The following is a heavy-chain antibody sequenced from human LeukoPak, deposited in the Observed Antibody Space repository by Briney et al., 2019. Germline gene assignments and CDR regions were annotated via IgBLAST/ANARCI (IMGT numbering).Heavy chain of an antibody. D-gene: IGHD3-22*01. CDR2: IKQDGSEK. CDR1: GFTFSSYA. J-gene: IGHJ4*02. Sequence: GGSLRLSCAASGFTFSSYAMSWVRQAPGKGLEWVANIKQDGSEKYYVDSVKGRFTISRDNAKNSLYLQMNSLRAEDTAVYYCASDPWGVITTGGVYWGQGTLVTVSS. V-gene: IGHV3-7*01. CDR3: ASDPWGVITTGGVY.